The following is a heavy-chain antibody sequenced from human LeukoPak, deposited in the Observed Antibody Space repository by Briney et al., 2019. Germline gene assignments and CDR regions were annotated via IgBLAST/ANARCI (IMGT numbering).Heavy chain of an antibody. D-gene: IGHD5-18*01. V-gene: IGHV4-4*07. CDR1: GGSISSYY. Sequence: SETLSLTCTVSGGSISSYYWSWIRQPAGKGLEWIGRIYTSGSTNYNPSPKSRVTMSVDTSKNQFSLKLSSVTAADTAVYYCARVGTAPYYYYGMDVWGQGTTVTVSS. CDR3: ARVGTAPYYYYGMDV. CDR2: IYTSGST. J-gene: IGHJ6*02.